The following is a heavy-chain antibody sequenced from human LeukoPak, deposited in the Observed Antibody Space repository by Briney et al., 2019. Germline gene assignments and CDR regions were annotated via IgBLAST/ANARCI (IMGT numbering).Heavy chain of an antibody. Sequence: SETLFLTCTVSGGSISNYYWSWIRQPPGKGLEWIGYIYYSGSTNYNPSLKSRVTISVDTSKNQFSLKLSSVTAADTAVYYCARDNTHGHFDYWGQGTLVTVSS. D-gene: IGHD3/OR15-3a*01. V-gene: IGHV4-59*01. J-gene: IGHJ4*02. CDR2: IYYSGST. CDR1: GGSISNYY. CDR3: ARDNTHGHFDY.